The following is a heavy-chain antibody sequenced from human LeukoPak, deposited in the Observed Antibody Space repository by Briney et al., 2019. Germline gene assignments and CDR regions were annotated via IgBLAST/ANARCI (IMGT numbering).Heavy chain of an antibody. J-gene: IGHJ6*03. CDR2: IYYSGNT. CDR3: ARRGNWANYHHYYYMDV. V-gene: IGHV4-39*07. Sequence: SETLSLTCTVSGVSISSSNSYWGWIRQPPGKGLEWIGSIYYSGNTYYNASLKSRVTISVDTSKNQFSLKLTSVSAADTAVYYCARRGNWANYHHYYYMDVWGKGTTVTISS. CDR1: GVSISSSNSY. D-gene: IGHD7-27*01.